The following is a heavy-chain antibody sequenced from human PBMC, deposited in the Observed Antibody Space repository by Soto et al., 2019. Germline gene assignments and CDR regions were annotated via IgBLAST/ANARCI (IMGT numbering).Heavy chain of an antibody. J-gene: IGHJ6*02. CDR3: AKWGQSHCSSTSCYTGGDWFPYYYYGMDV. V-gene: IGHV3-23*01. CDR1: GFTFVSYA. D-gene: IGHD2-2*02. CDR2: ISGSGGST. Sequence: PWGSLRLSCAASGFTFVSYAMIWGRQAPFKWLGWVSAISGSGGSTYYADSVKGRFTISRDNSKNTLYLQMNSLRAEDTAVYYCAKWGQSHCSSTSCYTGGDWFPYYYYGMDVWGQGTTVTVS.